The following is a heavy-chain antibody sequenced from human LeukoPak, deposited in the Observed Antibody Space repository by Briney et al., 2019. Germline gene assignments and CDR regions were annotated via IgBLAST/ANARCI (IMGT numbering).Heavy chain of an antibody. V-gene: IGHV3-23*01. Sequence: GGSLRLSCAASGFTFSTYAMNWLRQAPGKGLEWVSVISVSGASTYYADSVKGRFTISRDNSQNTLFLQMNSLRAEDTAVYFCAKNHDSNGYHTDDAFDVWGQGTMVTVSS. D-gene: IGHD3-22*01. J-gene: IGHJ3*01. CDR3: AKNHDSNGYHTDDAFDV. CDR2: ISVSGAST. CDR1: GFTFSTYA.